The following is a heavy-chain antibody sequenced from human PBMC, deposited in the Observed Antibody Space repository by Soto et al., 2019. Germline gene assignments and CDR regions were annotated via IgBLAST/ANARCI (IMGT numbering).Heavy chain of an antibody. CDR1: GGSISSYY. Sequence: SETLSLTCTVSGGSISSYYWSWIRQPPGKGLEWIGYIYYRGSTNYNPSLKSRVTISVDTSKNQFSLKLSSVTAADTAVYYCARRFWSGYYNYYYYYMDVWGKGTTVTVSS. D-gene: IGHD3-3*01. J-gene: IGHJ6*03. CDR3: ARRFWSGYYNYYYYYMDV. CDR2: IYYRGST. V-gene: IGHV4-59*01.